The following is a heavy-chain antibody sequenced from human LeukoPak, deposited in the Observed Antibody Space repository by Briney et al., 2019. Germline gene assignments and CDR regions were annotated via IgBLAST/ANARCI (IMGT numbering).Heavy chain of an antibody. CDR2: ISSSGGTI. D-gene: IGHD3-9*01. CDR3: ARDHPTAMTGNVYDS. V-gene: IGHV3-11*01. J-gene: IGHJ4*02. Sequence: GGSLRLSCAASGFSFSDYYTSWLRQAPGEGLEWISYISSSGGTIYYGGSVKGRFTISRDNAQNLLYLQMNSLRDEDTAVYYCARDHPTAMTGNVYDSWGQGTLVTVSA. CDR1: GFSFSDYY.